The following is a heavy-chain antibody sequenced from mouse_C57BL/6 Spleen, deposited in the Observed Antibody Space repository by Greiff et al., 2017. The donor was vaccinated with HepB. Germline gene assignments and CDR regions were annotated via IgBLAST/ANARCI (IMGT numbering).Heavy chain of an antibody. D-gene: IGHD1-1*01. J-gene: IGHJ1*03. CDR2: IDPTDSYT. CDR3: AYYGSSHWYFDV. CDR1: GYTFTSYW. Sequence: QVQLQQPGAELVKPGASVKLSCKASGYTFTSYWMQWVKQRPGQGLEWIGEIDPTDSYTNYNQKFKGKATLTVDTSTSTADMQLSSLTSEDSAFYYCAYYGSSHWYFDVWGTGTTVTVSS. V-gene: IGHV1-50*01.